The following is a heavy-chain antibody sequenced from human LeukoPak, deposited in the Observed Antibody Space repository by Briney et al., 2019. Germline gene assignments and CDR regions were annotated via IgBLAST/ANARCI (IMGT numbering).Heavy chain of an antibody. Sequence: SETLSLTCAVYGGSFSGYYWSWIRQPPGKGLEWIGEINHSGSTNYNPSLKSRVTVSLDTSKNQLSLKLTSVTAADTAVYYCAREFSFWGQGTMVTVSS. CDR1: GGSFSGYY. V-gene: IGHV4-34*01. J-gene: IGHJ3*01. CDR3: AREFSF. CDR2: INHSGST.